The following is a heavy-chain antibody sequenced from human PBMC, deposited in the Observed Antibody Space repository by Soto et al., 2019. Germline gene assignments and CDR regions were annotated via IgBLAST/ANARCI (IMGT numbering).Heavy chain of an antibody. Sequence: QVTLKVSGPVLVKPTETLTLTCTVTGFSLSNTRMGVSWIRRPPVQVLEWLAQIFSTDEKSYRTSLKSRLTISKDTSKSQVVLTMTHMDPVDTATYYCARMIDTSMVLDIWGPGTMVTVS. CDR3: ARMIDTSMVLDI. CDR1: GFSLSNTRMG. CDR2: IFSTDEK. J-gene: IGHJ3*02. D-gene: IGHD5-18*01. V-gene: IGHV2-26*01.